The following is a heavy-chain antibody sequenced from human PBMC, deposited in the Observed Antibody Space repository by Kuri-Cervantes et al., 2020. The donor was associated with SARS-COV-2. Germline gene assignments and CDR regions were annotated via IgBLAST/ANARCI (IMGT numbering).Heavy chain of an antibody. Sequence: SETLSFTCAVYGGSFSGYYWSWIRQPPGKGLEWIGEINHSGSTNYNPSLKSRVTISVDTSKNQFSLKLSSVTAADTAVYYCARCIAAAGTYFFDYWGQGTLVTVSS. CDR3: ARCIAAAGTYFFDY. D-gene: IGHD6-13*01. CDR1: GGSFSGYY. CDR2: INHSGST. V-gene: IGHV4-34*01. J-gene: IGHJ4*02.